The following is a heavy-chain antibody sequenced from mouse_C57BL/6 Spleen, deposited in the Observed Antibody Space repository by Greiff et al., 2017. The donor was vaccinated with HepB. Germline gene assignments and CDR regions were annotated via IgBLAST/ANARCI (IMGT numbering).Heavy chain of an antibody. V-gene: IGHV1-76*01. J-gene: IGHJ2*01. D-gene: IGHD1-1*01. CDR1: GYTFTDYY. CDR3: ASCYYYGSSHLNYFDY. CDR2: IYPGSGNT. Sequence: VQLQQSGAELVRPGASVKLSCKASGYTFTDYYINWVKQRPGQGLEWIARIYPGSGNTYYNEKFKGKATLTAEKSSSTAYMQLSSLTSEDSAVYFCASCYYYGSSHLNYFDYWGQGTTLTVSS.